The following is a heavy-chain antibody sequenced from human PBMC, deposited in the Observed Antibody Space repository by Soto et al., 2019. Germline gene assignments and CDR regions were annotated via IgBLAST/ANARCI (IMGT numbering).Heavy chain of an antibody. CDR2: IYYSGST. D-gene: IGHD3-3*01. CDR1: GGSISSYY. CDR3: ARVGYYDFWSGYYGHFDY. Sequence: SETLSLTCTVSGGSISSYYWSWIRQPPGKGLEWIGYIYYSGSTNYNPSLKSRVTISVDTSKNQFSLKLSSVTAADAAVYYCARVGYYDFWSGYYGHFDYWGQGTLVTVSS. V-gene: IGHV4-59*01. J-gene: IGHJ4*02.